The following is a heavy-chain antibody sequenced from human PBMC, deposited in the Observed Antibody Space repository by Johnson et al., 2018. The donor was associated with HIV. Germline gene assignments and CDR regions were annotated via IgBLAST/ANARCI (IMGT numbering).Heavy chain of an antibody. CDR3: ARRDNDAFDI. J-gene: IGHJ3*02. CDR2: ISSSGRTI. V-gene: IGHV3-11*04. Sequence: QVQLVESEGDLVKPGGSLRLSCAASGFIFSDYYMTWIRQAPGKGLESISYISSSGRTIYYANSVKGRFTISRDNSKNTLYLQMGSLRAEDMAVYYCARRDNDAFDIWGQGTMVTVSS. CDR1: GFIFSDYY.